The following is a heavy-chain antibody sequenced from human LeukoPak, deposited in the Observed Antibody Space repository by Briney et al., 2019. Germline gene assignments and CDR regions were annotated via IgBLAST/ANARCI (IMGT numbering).Heavy chain of an antibody. J-gene: IGHJ3*02. CDR3: STIAAADAFDI. V-gene: IGHV3-73*01. CDR2: IRSKADSYAT. CDR1: GFTFSGSA. Sequence: PGGSLKLSCAASGFTFSGSAMRWVRQASGKGLEWVGRIRSKADSYATAYAASVKGRFTISRDDSKNTAYLQMNSLKTEDTAVYYCSTIAAADAFDIWGQGTMVTVSS. D-gene: IGHD6-13*01.